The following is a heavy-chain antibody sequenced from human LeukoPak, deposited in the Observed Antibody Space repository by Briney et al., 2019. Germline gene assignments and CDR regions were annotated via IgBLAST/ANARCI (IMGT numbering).Heavy chain of an antibody. V-gene: IGHV1-46*01. D-gene: IGHD2-8*01. CDR3: ARDHCTNGVCYGSDWFDP. CDR1: GYTFTSYY. J-gene: IGHJ5*02. CDR2: INPSGGST. Sequence: GASVKVSCKASGYTFTSYYMHWVRQAPGQGLEWMGIINPSGGSTSYAQKFQGRVTMTRDMSTSTVYMELSSLRSEDTAVYYCARDHCTNGVCYGSDWFDPWGQGTLVTVSS.